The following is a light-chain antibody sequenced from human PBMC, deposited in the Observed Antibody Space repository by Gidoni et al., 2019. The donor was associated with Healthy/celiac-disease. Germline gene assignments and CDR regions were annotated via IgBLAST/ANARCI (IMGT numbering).Light chain of an antibody. CDR3: QAWDSKVV. CDR2: QDS. J-gene: IGLJ2*01. Sequence: SYELTQPPSVSVSTGQTASITCSGDKLGDKYACWYQQKPGQSPVLVIYQDSKRPSGIPERFSGSNSGNTATLTISGTQAMDEADYYCQAWDSKVVFGGGTKLTVL. V-gene: IGLV3-1*01. CDR1: KLGDKY.